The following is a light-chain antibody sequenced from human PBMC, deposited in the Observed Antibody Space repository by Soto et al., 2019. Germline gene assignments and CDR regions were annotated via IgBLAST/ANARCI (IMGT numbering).Light chain of an antibody. CDR2: GGA. Sequence: HSPSTLSLSPGESATLSCRASQTIGSSYLAWYQQRPGQAPRLLIYGGANRATGIPDRFSATGSETDFTLAISRLEPEDFAVYYCQQYRTPSQTFGQGTKVDIK. J-gene: IGKJ1*01. CDR3: QQYRTPSQT. V-gene: IGKV3-20*01. CDR1: QTIGSSY.